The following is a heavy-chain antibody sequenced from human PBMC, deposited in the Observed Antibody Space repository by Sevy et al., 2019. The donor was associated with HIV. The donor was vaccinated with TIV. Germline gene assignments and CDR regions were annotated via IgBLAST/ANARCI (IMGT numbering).Heavy chain of an antibody. CDR2: IWYDGSKK. J-gene: IGHJ6*02. V-gene: IGHV3-33*01. CDR3: ARGLAALPGYYYGMDV. Sequence: GGSLRLSCAASGFTFSSYGMHWVRQTPGKGLEWVGVIWYDGSKKNYGDSVKGRFTISRDNSKNTLYLQMNSLRAEDTAVYYCARGLAALPGYYYGMDVLGQGTTVTVSS. CDR1: GFTFSSYG. D-gene: IGHD6-6*01.